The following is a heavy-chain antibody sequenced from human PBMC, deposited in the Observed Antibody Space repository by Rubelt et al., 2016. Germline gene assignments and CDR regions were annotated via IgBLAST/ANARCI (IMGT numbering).Heavy chain of an antibody. CDR1: GGSINNRNYY. Sequence: QLQLQESGPGLVKPSETLSLTCTVSGGSINNRNYYWGWIRQSPGKRLEWIASLNYSGTTYYNPSLKSRAIISVDTSNNQFSLKLSSVTAADTAVYYCARGSGYFRPYYFDYWGQGTLVTVSS. D-gene: IGHD3-22*01. V-gene: IGHV4-39*07. CDR2: LNYSGTT. J-gene: IGHJ4*02. CDR3: ARGSGYFRPYYFDY.